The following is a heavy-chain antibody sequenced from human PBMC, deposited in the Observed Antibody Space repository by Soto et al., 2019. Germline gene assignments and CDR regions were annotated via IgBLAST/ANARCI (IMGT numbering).Heavy chain of an antibody. V-gene: IGHV3-23*01. CDR3: ARAGGTTVTGLWHFDS. Sequence: GGSLRLSCAASGFTFSSYAMSWVRQAPGKGLEWVSAISGSGGSTYYADSVKGRFTISRDNSKKTLYLEMNSLRAEDTAVYYCARAGGTTVTGLWHFDSWGQGTLVTVSS. D-gene: IGHD4-17*01. CDR2: ISGSGGST. CDR1: GFTFSSYA. J-gene: IGHJ4*02.